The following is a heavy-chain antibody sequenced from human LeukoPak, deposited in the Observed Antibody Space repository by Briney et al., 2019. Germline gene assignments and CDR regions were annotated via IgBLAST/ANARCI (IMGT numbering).Heavy chain of an antibody. Sequence: GGSLRLSCAASGFTFSSYNMNWVRQAPGKGLEWVSSIASSSSYMYYADSVKGRFTISRDNAKNSLYLQMNSLRAEDTAVYYCARDPGPGVHWGQGTLVTVSS. CDR1: GFTFSSYN. CDR3: ARDPGPGVH. D-gene: IGHD6-6*01. J-gene: IGHJ4*02. V-gene: IGHV3-21*01. CDR2: IASSSSYM.